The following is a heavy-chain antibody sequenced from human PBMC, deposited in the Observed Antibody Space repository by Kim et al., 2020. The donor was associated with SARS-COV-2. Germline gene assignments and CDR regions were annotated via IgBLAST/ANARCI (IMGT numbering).Heavy chain of an antibody. J-gene: IGHJ6*02. CDR1: GFTFSSYG. CDR2: IWYDGSNK. D-gene: IGHD6-19*01. V-gene: IGHV3-33*01. CDR3: ARGPSSGWYVMDYYYYGMDV. Sequence: GGSLRLSCAASGFTFSSYGMHWVRQAPGKGLEWVAVIWYDGSNKYYADSVKGRFTISRDNSKNTLYLQMNSLRAEDTAVYYCARGPSSGWYVMDYYYYGMDVWGQGTTVTVSS.